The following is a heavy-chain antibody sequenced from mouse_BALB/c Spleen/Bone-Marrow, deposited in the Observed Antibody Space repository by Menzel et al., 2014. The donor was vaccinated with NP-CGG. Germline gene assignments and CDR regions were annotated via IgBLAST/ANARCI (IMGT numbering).Heavy chain of an antibody. CDR2: ISSGGGYT. CDR1: GFTFSTYG. Sequence: EVMLVESGGDLVKPGGSLKLPCAASGFTFSTYGMSWVRQTPDKRLEWVATISSGGGYTYYPDSVKGRFTISRDNANNTLYLQMSSLKSEDTAMYYCTRQRNWDHYAMDYWGQGTSVTVSS. CDR3: TRQRNWDHYAMDY. J-gene: IGHJ4*01. D-gene: IGHD4-1*01. V-gene: IGHV5-6*01.